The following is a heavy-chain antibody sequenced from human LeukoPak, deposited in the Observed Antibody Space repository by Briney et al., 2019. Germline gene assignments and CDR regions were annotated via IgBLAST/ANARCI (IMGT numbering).Heavy chain of an antibody. CDR1: GFTFSSHE. J-gene: IGHJ4*02. Sequence: GGSLRLSCAASGFTFSSHEMNWVRQAPGKGLQWVSSISSGTTYMYYTDSVKGRFTISRDNAKNSLYLQMNSLRVEDTAVYYCARGSGYSGYDSASTKNFDYWGQGTLLTVSS. CDR2: ISSGTTYM. D-gene: IGHD5-12*01. V-gene: IGHV3-21*01. CDR3: ARGSGYSGYDSASTKNFDY.